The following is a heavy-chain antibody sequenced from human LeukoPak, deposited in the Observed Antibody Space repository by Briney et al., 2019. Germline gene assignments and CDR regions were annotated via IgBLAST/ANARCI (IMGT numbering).Heavy chain of an antibody. Sequence: SETLPLTCTVSGNSISSYYWSWIRQPAGKGLEWIGRIYTSGSTNYNPSLKSRVTMSVDTSKNQFSLKLSSVTAADTAVYYCARAAVGAIGAAFDIWGQGTMVTVSS. V-gene: IGHV4-4*07. CDR1: GNSISSYY. CDR2: IYTSGST. D-gene: IGHD1-26*01. CDR3: ARAAVGAIGAAFDI. J-gene: IGHJ3*02.